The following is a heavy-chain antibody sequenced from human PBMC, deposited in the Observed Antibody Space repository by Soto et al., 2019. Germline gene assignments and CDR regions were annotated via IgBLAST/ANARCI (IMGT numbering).Heavy chain of an antibody. CDR2: IYYSGST. V-gene: IGHV4-59*12. CDR1: DGTISSYD. CDR3: ARDKAGDYYDSSGYSQSSGMDV. D-gene: IGHD3-22*01. Sequence: FETLPLTCTVSDGTISSYDWSWIRQPTGKGLEWIGYIYYSGSTNYNPSLKSRVTISVDTSKNQFSLKLSSVTAADTAVYYCARDKAGDYYDSSGYSQSSGMDVWGQGTTDTVSS. J-gene: IGHJ6*02.